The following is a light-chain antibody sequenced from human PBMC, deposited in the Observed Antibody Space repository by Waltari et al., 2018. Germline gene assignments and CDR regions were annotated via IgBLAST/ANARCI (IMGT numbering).Light chain of an antibody. V-gene: IGKV2-28*01. CDR1: QSFLHSNGYNY. CDR2: LGS. J-gene: IGKJ4*01. CDR3: MQALETFT. Sequence: EIVLTQFPLPLLVTPGAPASISCRSSQSFLHSNGYNYLDRYLQKPGQSPQLLIYLGSNRAFGVPDRFSGIGSGTDFTLKIIRVEADDVWVYYCMQALETFTFGGGTKVEIK.